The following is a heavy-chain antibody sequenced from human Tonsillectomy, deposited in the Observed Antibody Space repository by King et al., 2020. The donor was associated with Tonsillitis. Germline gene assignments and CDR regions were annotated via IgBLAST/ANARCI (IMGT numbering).Heavy chain of an antibody. CDR1: GYTFTDYY. D-gene: IGHD2-15*01. J-gene: IGHJ4*02. CDR3: ARGRNCSGGSCYSHFDY. V-gene: IGHV1-2*02. CDR2: INPYSGDT. Sequence: QLVQSGAEVKKPGASVKVSCKASGYTFTDYYIHCVRQAPGQGLEWMRWINPYSGDTSYAQNFQVGVTMTRDTSISTAYLELSILTSDDTAMYYCARGRNCSGGSCYSHFDYWGQGTVVTVSS.